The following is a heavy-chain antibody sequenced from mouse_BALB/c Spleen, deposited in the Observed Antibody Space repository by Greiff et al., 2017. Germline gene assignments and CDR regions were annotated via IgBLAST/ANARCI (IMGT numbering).Heavy chain of an antibody. V-gene: IGHV14-4*02. CDR3: NAYCNHNYAMDY. CDR1: GFNIKDYY. Sequence: VQMQQSGAELVRSGASVKLSCTASGFNIKDYYMHWVKQRPEQGLEWIGWIAPENGDTEYASKFQGKATMTADTSSNTAYLQLSSLTSEDTAVYYCNAYCNHNYAMDYWGQGTSVTVSS. CDR2: IAPENGDT. D-gene: IGHD2-1*01. J-gene: IGHJ4*01.